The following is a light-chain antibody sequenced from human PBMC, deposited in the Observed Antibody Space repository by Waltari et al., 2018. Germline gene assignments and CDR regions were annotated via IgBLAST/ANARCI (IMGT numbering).Light chain of an antibody. V-gene: IGKV3-20*01. CDR1: QSLTRTW. J-gene: IGKJ2*01. Sequence: VLTQSPGTLSLSPGERATLSCRASQSLTRTWLVWYQQTSGQAPRLLIDGGSSRAAGIPDRFIGSGSGTDFTLTISRLEPEDSAVYYCQQYESSVMYTFGQGTKVEIK. CDR3: QQYESSVMYT. CDR2: GGS.